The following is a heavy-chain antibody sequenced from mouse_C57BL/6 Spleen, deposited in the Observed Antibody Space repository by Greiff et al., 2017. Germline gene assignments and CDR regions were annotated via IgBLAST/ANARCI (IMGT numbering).Heavy chain of an antibody. V-gene: IGHV5-12*01. J-gene: IGHJ2*01. CDR1: GFTFSDYY. Sequence: EVKLMESGGGLVQPGGSLKLSCAASGFTFSDYYMYWVRQTPEKRLEWVAYISNGGGSTYYPDTVKGRFTISRDNAKNTLYLQMSRLKTEDTAMYYCGSGTVGDFGYWGQGTTLTVSS. D-gene: IGHD1-1*02. CDR3: GSGTVGDFGY. CDR2: ISNGGGST.